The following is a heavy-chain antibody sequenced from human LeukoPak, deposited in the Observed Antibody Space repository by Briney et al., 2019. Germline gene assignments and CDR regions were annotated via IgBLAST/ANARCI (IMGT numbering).Heavy chain of an antibody. CDR1: GFTFSSYG. CDR2: ISYDGSNK. V-gene: IGHV3-30*18. CDR3: AKDFGVNSPFDY. Sequence: PGRSLRLSCAVSGFTFSSYGMHWVRQAPGKGLEWVAVISYDGSNKYYADSVKGRFTISRDNSKNTLYLQMNSLRAEDTAVYYCAKDFGVNSPFDYWGRGTLVTVSS. D-gene: IGHD3-10*01. J-gene: IGHJ4*02.